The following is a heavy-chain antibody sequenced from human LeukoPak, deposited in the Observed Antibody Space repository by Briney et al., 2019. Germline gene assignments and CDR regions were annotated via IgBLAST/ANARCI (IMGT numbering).Heavy chain of an antibody. V-gene: IGHV4-59*11. J-gene: IGHJ6*03. CDR3: ASVTSAMVKIYYYYYMDV. D-gene: IGHD5-18*01. CDR1: GGSISSHY. CDR2: IYYSGST. Sequence: SQTLSLTCTVSGGSISSHYWSWIRQPLGKGLEWIGYIYYSGSTNYNPSLESRVTISVDTSKNQCSLKLSSVTAADTAVYYCASVTSAMVKIYYYYYMDVWGKGSTGTVSS.